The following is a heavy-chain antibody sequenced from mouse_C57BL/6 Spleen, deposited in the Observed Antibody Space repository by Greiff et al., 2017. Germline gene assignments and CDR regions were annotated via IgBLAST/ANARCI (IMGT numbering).Heavy chain of an antibody. D-gene: IGHD2-2*01. Sequence: VQLQQSGAELVRPGASVTLSCTASGFNIKDYYMHWVKQRPEQGLEWIGRIDPEDGDTEYAPKFQGKATMTADTSSNTAYLQLSSLTSEDTAVYYCTAYGYDEFAYWGQGTLVTVSA. J-gene: IGHJ3*01. CDR1: GFNIKDYY. CDR3: TAYGYDEFAY. CDR2: IDPEDGDT. V-gene: IGHV14-1*01.